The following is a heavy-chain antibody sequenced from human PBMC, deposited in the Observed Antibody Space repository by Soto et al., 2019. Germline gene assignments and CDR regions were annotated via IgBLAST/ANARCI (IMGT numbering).Heavy chain of an antibody. D-gene: IGHD1-26*01. V-gene: IGHV1-69*01. CDR2: IIPFFGTS. Sequence: QVQLVQSGAEVKKPGSSVKVSCGASGGTFSSYPINWVRQAPGQGREWMGGIIPFFGTSNYAQKFQGRVTITADESTSTAYMGLRSLRDEDTDVYYCARVGHITNYGMAVWGQGTTVTVSS. J-gene: IGHJ6*02. CDR1: GGTFSSYP. CDR3: ARVGHITNYGMAV.